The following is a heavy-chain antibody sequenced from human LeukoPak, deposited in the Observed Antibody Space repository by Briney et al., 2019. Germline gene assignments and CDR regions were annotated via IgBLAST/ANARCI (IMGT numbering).Heavy chain of an antibody. CDR1: GYTFTSYD. CDR3: ARVVAAAGGENWFDP. CDR2: IIPIFGTA. J-gene: IGHJ5*02. V-gene: IGHV1-69*06. Sequence: ASVKVSCKASGYTFTSYDINWVRQAPGQGLEWMGGIIPIFGTANYAQKFQGRVTITADKSTSTAYMELSSLGSEDTAVYYCARVVAAAGGENWFDPWGQGTLVTVSS. D-gene: IGHD6-13*01.